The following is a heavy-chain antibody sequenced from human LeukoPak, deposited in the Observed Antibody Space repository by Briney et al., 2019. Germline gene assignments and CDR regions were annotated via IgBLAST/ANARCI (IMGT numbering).Heavy chain of an antibody. CDR3: ARDRIAVAANYFDY. V-gene: IGHV3-33*01. D-gene: IGHD6-19*01. Sequence: GGSLRLSCAASGFTFSSYGMHWVRQAPGKGLEWVAVIWYDGSNKYYVDSVKGRFTISRDNSKNTLYLQMNSLRAEDTAVYYCARDRIAVAANYFDYWGQGTLVIVSS. J-gene: IGHJ4*02. CDR1: GFTFSSYG. CDR2: IWYDGSNK.